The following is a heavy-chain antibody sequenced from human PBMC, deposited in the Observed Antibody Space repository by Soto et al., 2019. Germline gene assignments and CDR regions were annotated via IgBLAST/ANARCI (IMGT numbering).Heavy chain of an antibody. D-gene: IGHD4-17*01. CDR3: ARSDYYAATGTVEI. Sequence: QVHLVQSGGELKKPGASVKVSCRASGYKFSDFGITWVRQAPGQGLEWMGGISGKSGNTNYAQKVQGRVTLTADTSTGTPCMEMRTLTPDDTGIYYCARSDYYAATGTVEIWGQGTRVPVSS. CDR2: ISGKSGNT. V-gene: IGHV1-18*04. J-gene: IGHJ4*02. CDR1: GYKFSDFG.